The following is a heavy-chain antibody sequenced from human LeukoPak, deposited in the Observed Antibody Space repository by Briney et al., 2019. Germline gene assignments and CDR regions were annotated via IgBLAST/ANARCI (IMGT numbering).Heavy chain of an antibody. CDR3: TTDLGDYGDYVRC. J-gene: IGHJ4*02. D-gene: IGHD4-17*01. Sequence: GGSLRLSCAASGFTFNSAWMSWVRQAPGKGLEWIGRIKSDGGTIDYAAPVKGRFTISRDDSKNTLYLQMNSLKAEDTAVYYCTTDLGDYGDYVRCWGQGTLVTVSS. V-gene: IGHV3-15*01. CDR1: GFTFNSAW. CDR2: IKSDGGTI.